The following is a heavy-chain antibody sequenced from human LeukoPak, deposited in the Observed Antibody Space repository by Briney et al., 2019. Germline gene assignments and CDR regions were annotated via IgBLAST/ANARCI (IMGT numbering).Heavy chain of an antibody. CDR2: ISFDGTIK. D-gene: IGHD6-13*01. J-gene: IGHJ4*02. CDR1: GFILSPYS. CDR3: ARSGIAAAVTDY. V-gene: IGHV3-30-3*01. Sequence: GGSLRLSCAASGFILSPYSMHWVRQAPGKGLEWVAVISFDGTIKYYGDSVNGRFTISRDNAKNTLYLQMNSLKASDTAMYYCARSGIAAAVTDYWGQGTLVTVSS.